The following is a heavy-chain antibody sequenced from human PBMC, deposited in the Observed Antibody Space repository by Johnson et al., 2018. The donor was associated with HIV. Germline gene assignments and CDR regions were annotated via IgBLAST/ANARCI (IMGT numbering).Heavy chain of an antibody. CDR1: GFTFSSYA. D-gene: IGHD3-16*02. Sequence: VQLVESGGGVVRPGGSLRLSCAASGFTFSSYAMHWVRQAPGKGLEWVAIISYDGSNKYYADSVKGRFTISRDNAKNSLYLQMNSLRAEDTAVYYCARAGHYDYVWGSYRHDAFDIWGQGTMVTVSS. CDR3: ARAGHYDYVWGSYRHDAFDI. J-gene: IGHJ3*02. V-gene: IGHV3-30*04. CDR2: ISYDGSNK.